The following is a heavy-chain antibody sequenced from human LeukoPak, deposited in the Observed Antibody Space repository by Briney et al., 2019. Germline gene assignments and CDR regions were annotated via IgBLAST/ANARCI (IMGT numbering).Heavy chain of an antibody. CDR2: VSISSGTI. D-gene: IGHD3-16*01. J-gene: IGHJ4*02. Sequence: GGSLRLSCAASGFTFTGHNMNWVRQAPGKGLEWVSFVSISSGTIYYADSVKGRFSISRDNAKSSLDLQMNSLRAEDTAVYCARAMSTFGGVRNYFDSWGQGTLVTVSS. CDR1: GFTFTGHN. V-gene: IGHV3-48*04. CDR3: ARAMSTFGGVRNYFDS.